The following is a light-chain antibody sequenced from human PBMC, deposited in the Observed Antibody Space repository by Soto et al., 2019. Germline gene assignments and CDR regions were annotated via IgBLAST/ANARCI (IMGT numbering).Light chain of an antibody. J-gene: IGKJ2*01. Sequence: EIVMTQSPATLSVSPGERATLSCRASQSVSSNLGWYQQKPGQAPRLLIYGASTRATGIPARFSGSGSGTGFTLTIPTLQSEDFAVYYCQQYNNWPYTFGQGTKLEIK. CDR1: QSVSSN. CDR3: QQYNNWPYT. CDR2: GAS. V-gene: IGKV3-15*01.